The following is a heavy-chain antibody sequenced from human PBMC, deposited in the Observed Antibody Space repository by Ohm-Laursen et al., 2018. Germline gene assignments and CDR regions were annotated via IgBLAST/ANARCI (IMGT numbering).Heavy chain of an antibody. Sequence: SLRLSCAASGFTFRTYGMHWVRQAPGKGLEWVAVISYDGSNKYYADSVKGRFTITRDNFKNTLYLQMNSLRAEDTAVYYCIRGAYDIWGQGTMVTVSS. CDR1: GFTFRTYG. V-gene: IGHV3-30*03. CDR2: ISYDGSNK. CDR3: IRGAYDI. J-gene: IGHJ3*02.